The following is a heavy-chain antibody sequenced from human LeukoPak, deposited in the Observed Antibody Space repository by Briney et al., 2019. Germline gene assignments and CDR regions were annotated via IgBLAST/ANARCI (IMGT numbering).Heavy chain of an antibody. CDR1: GFTVSGNY. Sequence: PGGSLRLSCAASGFTVSGNYMSWVRQAPGKGLEWVSGISASGGSTYYADSVKGRFTISRDNSKNTLYLQMNSLRAEDTAVYYCAKGFYDNSASGVFDIWGQGTMVTVSS. CDR3: AKGFYDNSASGVFDI. CDR2: ISASGGST. D-gene: IGHD3-22*01. V-gene: IGHV3-23*01. J-gene: IGHJ3*02.